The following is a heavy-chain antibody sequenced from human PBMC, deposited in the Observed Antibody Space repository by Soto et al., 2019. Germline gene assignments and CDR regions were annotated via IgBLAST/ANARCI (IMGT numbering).Heavy chain of an antibody. CDR1: GYIFTGYH. V-gene: IGHV1-2*02. CDR2: INPNSGGT. Sequence: QVHLVQSGAEVKKPGASVKVSCKASGYIFTGYHIHWVRQAPVRGLEWLGWINPNSGGTADAQNFQGRVTMPRDTSFNLVYMEMSGLMSDDTAVYYCARDARSTRGFDDMDIWGQGTKVTVSS. CDR3: ARDARSTRGFDDMDI. J-gene: IGHJ6*02. D-gene: IGHD3-9*01.